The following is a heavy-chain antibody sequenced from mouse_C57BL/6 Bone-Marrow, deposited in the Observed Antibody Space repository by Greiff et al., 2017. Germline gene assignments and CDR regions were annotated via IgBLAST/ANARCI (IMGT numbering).Heavy chain of an antibody. J-gene: IGHJ3*01. D-gene: IGHD1-1*01. Sequence: QVQLKQPGAELVKPGASVKLSCKASGYTFTSYWMHWVKQRPGQGLEWIGMIHPNSGSTNYNEKFKSKATLTVDKSSSTAYMQLSSLTSEDSAVYYCARSLYYGSSCSPFAYWGQGTLVTVSA. CDR3: ARSLYYGSSCSPFAY. V-gene: IGHV1-64*01. CDR1: GYTFTSYW. CDR2: IHPNSGST.